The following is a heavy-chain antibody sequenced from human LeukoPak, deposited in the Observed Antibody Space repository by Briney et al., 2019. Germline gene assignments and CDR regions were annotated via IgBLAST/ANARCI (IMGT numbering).Heavy chain of an antibody. Sequence: ASVKVSCKAFGGTFSSYAISWVRQAPGQGLEWMGGIIPIFGTTNYAQKFQDRVTMTRDMSTSTVYMELSSLRSEDTAVYYCARGPHKRTYDRDNWFDPWGRGTLVTVSS. CDR3: ARGPHKRTYDRDNWFDP. J-gene: IGHJ5*02. CDR1: GGTFSSYA. CDR2: IIPIFGTT. D-gene: IGHD3-3*01. V-gene: IGHV1-69*05.